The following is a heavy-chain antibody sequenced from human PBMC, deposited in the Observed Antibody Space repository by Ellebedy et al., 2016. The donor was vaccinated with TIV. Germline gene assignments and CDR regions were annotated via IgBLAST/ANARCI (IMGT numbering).Heavy chain of an antibody. J-gene: IGHJ4*02. CDR2: IYYNGDT. V-gene: IGHV4-59*08. CDR1: GDSISGHY. D-gene: IGHD3-10*01. Sequence: MPSETLSLTCTVSGDSISGHYWSWIRQSPGKGLEWIGYIYYNGDTNYVPSLKSRVTISVDTPKKQFSLRLTSVTAADTAVYYCARARGQYLYGSGSYFTNWGQGKMVTVSS. CDR3: ARARGQYLYGSGSYFTN.